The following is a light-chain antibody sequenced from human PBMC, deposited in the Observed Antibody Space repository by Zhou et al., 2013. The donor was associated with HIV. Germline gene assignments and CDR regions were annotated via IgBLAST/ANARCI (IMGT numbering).Light chain of an antibody. CDR3: QQYNEWPFFA. Sequence: EIVLTQSPATLSVSPGERVSLSCTTSRSVSSSLAWYQQKPGQAPRLLIYGASTRATLIPARFSGSGSGTDFTLTISSLQSEDFAVYYCQQYNEWPFFAFGLGPEWTSN. V-gene: IGKV3-15*01. J-gene: IGKJ3*01. CDR1: RSVSSS. CDR2: GAS.